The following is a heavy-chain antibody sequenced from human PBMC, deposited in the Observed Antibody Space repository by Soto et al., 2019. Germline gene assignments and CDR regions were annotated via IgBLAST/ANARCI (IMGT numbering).Heavy chain of an antibody. D-gene: IGHD2-15*01. CDR1: GFSLSTSGVG. CDR2: IYWDDDK. CDR3: AHRGGSRLKGYSVAP. V-gene: IGHV2-5*02. J-gene: IGHJ5*02. Sequence: QITLKESGPTLVKPTQTLTLTCTFSGFSLSTSGVGVGWIRQPPGKALEWLALIYWDDDKRYSPSLKSRLTITKAPTQTQLVITMTNMDPADTATYYCAHRGGSRLKGYSVAPWRQGTLVTVSS.